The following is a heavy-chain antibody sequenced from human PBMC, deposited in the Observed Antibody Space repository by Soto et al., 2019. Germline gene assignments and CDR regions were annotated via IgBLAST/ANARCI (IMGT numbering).Heavy chain of an antibody. CDR2: ISWNSGSI. CDR1: GITFNDYA. CDR3: AKGRNDYGDPYEAVDI. D-gene: IGHD4-17*01. Sequence: EVQLVESGGGLVQPDRSLRLSCAASGITFNDYAMHWVRQAPGKGLEWVSGISWNSGSIGYADSVKGRFTISRDNDNNSLYLNMNSLRAEETALYYCAKGRNDYGDPYEAVDIWGQGTMVTVSS. V-gene: IGHV3-9*01. J-gene: IGHJ3*02.